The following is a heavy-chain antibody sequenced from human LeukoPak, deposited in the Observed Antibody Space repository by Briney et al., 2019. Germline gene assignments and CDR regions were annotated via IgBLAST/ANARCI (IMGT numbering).Heavy chain of an antibody. CDR2: ISSSGSTI. Sequence: GGSLRLSCAASGFTFSSYEMNWVRQAPGKGLEWVSYISSSGSTIYYADSVEGRFTISRDNAKNSLYLQMNSLRAEDTAVYYCARTSGSYSDNWFDPWGQGTLVTVSS. CDR3: ARTSGSYSDNWFDP. D-gene: IGHD1-26*01. V-gene: IGHV3-48*03. CDR1: GFTFSSYE. J-gene: IGHJ5*02.